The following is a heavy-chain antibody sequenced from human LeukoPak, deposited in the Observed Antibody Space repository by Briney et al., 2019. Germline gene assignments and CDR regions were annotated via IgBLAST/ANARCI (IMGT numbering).Heavy chain of an antibody. CDR3: ASGYSYYYGMDV. V-gene: IGHV4-34*01. Sequence: PSETLSLTCAVYGGSFSGYYWSWIRQPPGKGLEWIGEISHSGSTTYNPSLKSRVTISVDTSKNQFSLKLSSVTAADTAVYYCASGYSYYYGMDVWGQGTTVTVSS. D-gene: IGHD2-21*01. CDR1: GGSFSGYY. J-gene: IGHJ6*02. CDR2: ISHSGST.